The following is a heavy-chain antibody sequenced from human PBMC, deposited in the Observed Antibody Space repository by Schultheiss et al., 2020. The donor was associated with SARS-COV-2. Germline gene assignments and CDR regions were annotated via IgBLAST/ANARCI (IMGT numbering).Heavy chain of an antibody. V-gene: IGHV4-34*01. D-gene: IGHD6-13*01. J-gene: IGHJ4*02. CDR3: ASRAAAGSY. CDR2: INHSGST. CDR1: GGSISSDY. Sequence: SETLSLTCTVSGGSISSDYWSWIRQPPGKGLEWIGEINHSGSTNYNPSLKSRVTISVDTSKNQFSLKLSSVTAADTAVYYCASRAAAGSYWGQGTLVTVSS.